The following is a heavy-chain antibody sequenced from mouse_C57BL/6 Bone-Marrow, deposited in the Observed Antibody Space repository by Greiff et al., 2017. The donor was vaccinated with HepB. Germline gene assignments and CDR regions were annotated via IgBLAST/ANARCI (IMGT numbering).Heavy chain of an antibody. Sequence: QVQLQQPGAELVKPGASVKLSCKASGYTFTSYWLHWVKQRPGQGLEWIGMIHPNSGSTNYNEKFKSKATLTVDKSSSTAYMQLSSLTSEDSAVYYCARGDYLWYFDVWGTGTTVTVSS. V-gene: IGHV1-64*01. CDR3: ARGDYLWYFDV. J-gene: IGHJ1*03. D-gene: IGHD1-1*02. CDR2: IHPNSGST. CDR1: GYTFTSYW.